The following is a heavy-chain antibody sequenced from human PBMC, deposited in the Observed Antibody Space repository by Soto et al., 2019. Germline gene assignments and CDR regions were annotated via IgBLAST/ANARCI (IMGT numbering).Heavy chain of an antibody. CDR1: GGSISSSSYY. CDR3: VGITIFGVAPFDP. CDR2: IYYSGST. J-gene: IGHJ5*02. D-gene: IGHD3-3*01. V-gene: IGHV4-39*01. Sequence: PSETLSLTCTVSGGSISSSSYYWGWIRQPPGRGLEWIGSIYYSGSTYYNPSPKSRVTISVDTSKNQFSLKLSSVTAADTAVYYCVGITIFGVAPFDPWGQGTLVTVSS.